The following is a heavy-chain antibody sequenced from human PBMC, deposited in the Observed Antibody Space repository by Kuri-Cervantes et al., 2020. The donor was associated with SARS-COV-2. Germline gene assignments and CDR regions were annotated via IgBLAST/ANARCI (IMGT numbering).Heavy chain of an antibody. V-gene: IGHV1-2*06. CDR1: GYTFTGYY. J-gene: IGHJ3*02. CDR2: INPNSGGT. D-gene: IGHD3-10*01. CDR3: AREDLGFGARGAFDI. Sequence: ASVKVSCKASGYTFTGYYMHWVRQAPGQGLEWMGRINPNSGGTNYAQKFQGRVTMTRDTSISTVYMELSSLRSEDTAVYYCAREDLGFGARGAFDIWGQGTRVTCSS.